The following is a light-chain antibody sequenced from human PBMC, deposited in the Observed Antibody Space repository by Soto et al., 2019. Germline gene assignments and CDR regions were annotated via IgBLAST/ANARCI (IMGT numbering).Light chain of an antibody. J-gene: IGKJ5*01. Sequence: DVVMTQTPLSLSVAPGQPASISCKSSQSLLHITGETFLFWYLQKPGQSPQLLIYEVSTRVSGVPDRFSGSGSATDFTLEISRVDTDDVGIYYCMQSKQLPPSFGQGTRL. CDR1: QSLLHITGETF. V-gene: IGKV2D-29*02. CDR3: MQSKQLPPS. CDR2: EVS.